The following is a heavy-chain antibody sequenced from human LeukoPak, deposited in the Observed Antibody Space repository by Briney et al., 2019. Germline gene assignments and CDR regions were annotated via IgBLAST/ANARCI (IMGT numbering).Heavy chain of an antibody. Sequence: GASVKVSCKASGYTFTSYGISWVRQAPGQGLEWMGRIIPILGIANYAQKFQGRVTITADKSTSTAYMELSSLRSEDTAVYYCAREGGDIVLMVYSFDYWGQGTLVTVSS. V-gene: IGHV1-69*04. D-gene: IGHD2-8*01. CDR2: IIPILGIA. CDR3: AREGGDIVLMVYSFDY. J-gene: IGHJ4*02. CDR1: GYTFTSYG.